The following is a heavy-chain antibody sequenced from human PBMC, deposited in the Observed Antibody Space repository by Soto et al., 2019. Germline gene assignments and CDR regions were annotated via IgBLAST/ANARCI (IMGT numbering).Heavy chain of an antibody. J-gene: IGHJ3*02. CDR3: ATAPCYDSSGYWAGAFDI. Sequence: GASVKVSCKVSGYTLTELSTHWVRQAPGKGLEWMGGFDPEDGETIYAQKFQGRVTMTEDTSTDTAYMELSSLRSEDTAVYYCATAPCYDSSGYWAGAFDIWGQGTMVTVS. CDR1: GYTLTELS. CDR2: FDPEDGET. D-gene: IGHD3-22*01. V-gene: IGHV1-24*01.